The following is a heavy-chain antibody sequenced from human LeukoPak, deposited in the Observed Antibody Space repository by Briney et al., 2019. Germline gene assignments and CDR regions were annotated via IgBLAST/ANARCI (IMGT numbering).Heavy chain of an antibody. Sequence: GGSLRLSCAASGFTFSSYAMSWVRQAPGKGLEWVSAISGSGGSTYYADSVKGRFTISRDNSKNTLYLQMNSPRAEDTAVYYCAKDGAPPDGLLWFGELLSTPWFDPWGQGTLVTVSS. J-gene: IGHJ5*02. D-gene: IGHD3-10*01. CDR3: AKDGAPPDGLLWFGELLSTPWFDP. CDR1: GFTFSSYA. CDR2: ISGSGGST. V-gene: IGHV3-23*01.